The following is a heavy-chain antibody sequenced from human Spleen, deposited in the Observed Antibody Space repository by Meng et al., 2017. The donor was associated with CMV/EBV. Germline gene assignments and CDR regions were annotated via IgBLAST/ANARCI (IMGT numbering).Heavy chain of an antibody. CDR2: IVGSGTAT. V-gene: IGHV3-23*01. CDR1: GFTFNNYA. Sequence: GESLKISCAASGFTFNNYAMNWVRQTPGEGLEWVSIIVGSGTATYYADSVKGRFTISRDNSKNTLYLQMNSLRAEDTAIYYCAKGGLARNYFLYGDNFDYWGQGTLVTVSS. J-gene: IGHJ4*02. CDR3: AKGGLARNYFLYGDNFDY. D-gene: IGHD2/OR15-2a*01.